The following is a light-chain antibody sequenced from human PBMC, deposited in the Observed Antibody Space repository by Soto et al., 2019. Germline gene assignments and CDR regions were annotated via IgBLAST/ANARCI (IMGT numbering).Light chain of an antibody. V-gene: IGKV1-9*01. Sequence: IPLTQSPSSLSASVGDRVTITCRASQGISSYLAWYQQKPGKPPKLLIYAASTLQSGVPSRFSGSGSGTDFTLTISSLQPEDFATYYCQQLNSYPYTFGQGTKLEIK. CDR3: QQLNSYPYT. CDR2: AAS. CDR1: QGISSY. J-gene: IGKJ2*01.